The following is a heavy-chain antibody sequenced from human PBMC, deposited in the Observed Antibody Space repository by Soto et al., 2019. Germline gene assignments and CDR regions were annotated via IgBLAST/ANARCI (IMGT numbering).Heavy chain of an antibody. D-gene: IGHD6-19*01. V-gene: IGHV1-69*13. Sequence: GASVKVSCKASGGTFSSYAISWVRQAPGQGLEWMGGIIPIFGTANYAQKFQGRVTITADESTSTAYMELSSLRSEDTAVYYCARDLQYSSGCFDYWGQGTLVTVSS. CDR1: GGTFSSYA. J-gene: IGHJ4*02. CDR3: ARDLQYSSGCFDY. CDR2: IIPIFGTA.